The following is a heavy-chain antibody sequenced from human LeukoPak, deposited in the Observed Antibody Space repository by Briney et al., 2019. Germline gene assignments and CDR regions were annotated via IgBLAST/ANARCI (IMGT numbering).Heavy chain of an antibody. D-gene: IGHD6-19*01. J-gene: IGHJ4*02. CDR1: GYSLTEVS. Sequence: ASVTVSCKVSGYSLTEVSTHWVRQAPGKGLEWMGGFDPEDGEAIYAQKVQGRLTMTEDTSTDTAFMELRSLKSEDTAIYYCVTDIRSGWRNYWGQGTLITVSS. CDR3: VTDIRSGWRNY. V-gene: IGHV1-24*01. CDR2: FDPEDGEA.